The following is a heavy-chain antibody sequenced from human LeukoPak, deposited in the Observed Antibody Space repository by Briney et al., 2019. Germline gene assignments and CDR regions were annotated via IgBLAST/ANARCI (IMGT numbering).Heavy chain of an antibody. Sequence: SQTLSLTCTVSGDSMSGYYWGWIRQPPGKGLDWIGWIYYSGNTKYNPSLQSRVTISLDTSKNQFSLRLSSVTAADTAAYYCVRHKYGDGAAYWGQGTLVTVFS. D-gene: IGHD4-17*01. V-gene: IGHV4-59*08. CDR1: GDSMSGYY. CDR2: IYYSGNT. CDR3: VRHKYGDGAAY. J-gene: IGHJ4*02.